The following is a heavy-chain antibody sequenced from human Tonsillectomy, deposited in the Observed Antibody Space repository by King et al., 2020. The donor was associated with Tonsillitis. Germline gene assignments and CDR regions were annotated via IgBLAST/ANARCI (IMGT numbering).Heavy chain of an antibody. Sequence: VQLVESGGGLVKPGGSLRLSCTASGFTFSNYALTWVRQAPGKGLDWVSSISSSGEYIYYADSVKGRFTISRDSARTSLYLQMSSLRAEDTAVYYCARAMKDYGDYYFDYWGQGALVTVSS. CDR3: ARAMKDYGDYYFDY. CDR2: ISSSGEYI. CDR1: GFTFSNYA. V-gene: IGHV3-21*01. D-gene: IGHD4-17*01. J-gene: IGHJ4*02.